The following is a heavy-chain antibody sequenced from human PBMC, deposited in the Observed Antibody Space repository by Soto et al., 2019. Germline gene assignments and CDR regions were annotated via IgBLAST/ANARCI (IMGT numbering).Heavy chain of an antibody. J-gene: IGHJ4*02. CDR1: GFTFSSYW. V-gene: IGHV3-7*01. CDR3: AVVRDYILTGYDY. CDR2: IKQDGSEK. Sequence: EVQLVESGGGLVQPGGSLRLSCAASGFTFSSYWMSWVRQAPGKGLEWVANIKQDGSEKYYVDSVKGRFTISRDNAKNSLYLQMNSLRAEDTPVYYCAVVRDYILTGYDYWGQGTLVTVSS. D-gene: IGHD3-9*01.